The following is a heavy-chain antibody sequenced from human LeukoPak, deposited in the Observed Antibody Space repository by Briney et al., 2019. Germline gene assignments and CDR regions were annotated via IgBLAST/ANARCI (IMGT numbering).Heavy chain of an antibody. V-gene: IGHV1-2*02. CDR3: ARDHGYSSSFFLPKNWFDP. Sequence: ASVKVSCKASGYTFTDYYINWVRQAPGQGLEWIGWINPNSGDTNYAQKFQDRVTMTRDTSISTAYIELNFLRSDDTAVFYCARDHGYSSSFFLPKNWFDPWGQGTLVTVSS. J-gene: IGHJ5*02. D-gene: IGHD6-13*01. CDR1: GYTFTDYY. CDR2: INPNSGDT.